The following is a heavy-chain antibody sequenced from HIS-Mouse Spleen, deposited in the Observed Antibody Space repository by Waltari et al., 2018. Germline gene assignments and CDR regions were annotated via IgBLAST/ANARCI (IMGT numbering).Heavy chain of an antibody. CDR2: ISYDGSNK. D-gene: IGHD2-15*01. V-gene: IGHV3-30*18. CDR3: AKANSFFLYYYYGMDV. Sequence: SSYGMHWVRQAPGKWLEWVAVISYDGSNKYYADSVKGRFTISRDNSKNTLYLQMNSLRAEDTAVYYCAKANSFFLYYYYGMDVWGQGTTVTVSS. J-gene: IGHJ6*02. CDR1: SSYG.